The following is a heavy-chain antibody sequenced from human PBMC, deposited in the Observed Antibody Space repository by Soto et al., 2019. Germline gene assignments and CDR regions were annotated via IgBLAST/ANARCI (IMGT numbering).Heavy chain of an antibody. CDR2: ISSSSSYI. Sequence: PGGSLRLSCAASGFTFSSYSMNWVRQAPGKGLEWVSSISSSSSYIYYADSVKGRFTISRDNAKNSLYLQMSSLRAEDTAVYYCARVGDGGDYYYYGMDVWGQGTTVTVSS. CDR1: GFTFSSYS. J-gene: IGHJ6*02. D-gene: IGHD3-16*01. CDR3: ARVGDGGDYYYYGMDV. V-gene: IGHV3-21*01.